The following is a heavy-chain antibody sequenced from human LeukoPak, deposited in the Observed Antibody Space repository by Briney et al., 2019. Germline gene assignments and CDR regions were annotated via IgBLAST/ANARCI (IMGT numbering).Heavy chain of an antibody. V-gene: IGHV3-7*01. J-gene: IGHJ6*02. D-gene: IGHD3-22*01. CDR1: GFTFSNAW. CDR3: ARGHNYGSSGYSYGMDV. Sequence: GGSLRLSCVASGFTFSNAWMSWVRHAPGKGLEWVANIKQDGSEKYYVDSVKGRFTISRDNAKNSLYLQMNSLRAEDTAVYYCARGHNYGSSGYSYGMDVWGQGTTVTVSS. CDR2: IKQDGSEK.